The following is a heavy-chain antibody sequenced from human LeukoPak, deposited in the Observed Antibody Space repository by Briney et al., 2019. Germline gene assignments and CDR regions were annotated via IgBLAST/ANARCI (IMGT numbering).Heavy chain of an antibody. V-gene: IGHV3-74*01. J-gene: IGHJ3*02. CDR1: GFSFSSYW. CDR2: IKSDVSGR. CDR3: ARVVYRYGYAFDI. Sequence: GGSLRLSCAASGFSFSSYWMHWVRQAPGKGLVWVSRIKSDVSGRNYADSVKGRFTISRDNAKSSMYLQMNSLRAEDTAVYFCARVVYRYGYAFDIWGQGTVVTVSS. D-gene: IGHD5-18*01.